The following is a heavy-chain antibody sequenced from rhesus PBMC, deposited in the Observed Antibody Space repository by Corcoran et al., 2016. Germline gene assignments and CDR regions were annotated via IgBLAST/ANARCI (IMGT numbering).Heavy chain of an antibody. J-gene: IGHJ4*01. D-gene: IGHD6-13*01. V-gene: IGHV4S10*01. CDR3: ATLYSSWSGFDY. Sequence: QVQLQESGPGVVKPSETLSLTCAVSGGSISDSYRWSWIRPPPGKGLEWIGYIYGSSTSTNYNPSLKSRVTISKDTSKNQLSLKLSSVTAADTAVYYCATLYSSWSGFDYWGQGVLVTVSS. CDR1: GGSISDSYR. CDR2: IYGSSTST.